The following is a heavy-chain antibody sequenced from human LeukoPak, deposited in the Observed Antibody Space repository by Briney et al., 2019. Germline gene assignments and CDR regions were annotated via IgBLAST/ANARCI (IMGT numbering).Heavy chain of an antibody. V-gene: IGHV4-59*08. D-gene: IGHD6-6*01. CDR2: IYYTGST. J-gene: IGHJ4*02. Sequence: ASETLSLTCSVSGGSISSLYWSWVRQPPGKGMEWIGYIYYTGSTNYNPSLKSRVTMFVHISKNQFSLRLSSVTAADTAVYYCARHRAYSSSSPFDYWGQGTLVTVSS. CDR1: GGSISSLY. CDR3: ARHRAYSSSSPFDY.